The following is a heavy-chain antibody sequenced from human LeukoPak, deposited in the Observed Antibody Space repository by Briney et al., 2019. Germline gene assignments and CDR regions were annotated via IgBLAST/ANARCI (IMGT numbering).Heavy chain of an antibody. CDR2: IYSGGSA. CDR3: ARRGYGDYAPFDY. D-gene: IGHD4-17*01. V-gene: IGHV3-66*04. Sequence: GGSLRLSCAVSGFTVSSNYMSWVRQAPGKGLEWVSIIYSGGSAYYADSVKGRFSISRDNSKNTLYLQMNSLRAEDTAVYYCARRGYGDYAPFDYWGQGTLVTVSS. CDR1: GFTVSSNY. J-gene: IGHJ4*02.